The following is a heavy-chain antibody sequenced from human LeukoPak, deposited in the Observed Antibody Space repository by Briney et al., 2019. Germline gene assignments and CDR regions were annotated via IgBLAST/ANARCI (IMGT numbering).Heavy chain of an antibody. V-gene: IGHV5-51*01. Sequence: GESLKISCKGSGYRFTDHWIAWVRQMPGKGLECMGIINPVDSETRYSPSFQGQVTISVDKSITTAPLQWSSLRASDTAMYYCARQGSSTTSWQTIDYWGQGTLVSVSS. J-gene: IGHJ4*02. CDR1: GYRFTDHW. CDR2: INPVDSET. D-gene: IGHD2-2*01. CDR3: ARQGSSTTSWQTIDY.